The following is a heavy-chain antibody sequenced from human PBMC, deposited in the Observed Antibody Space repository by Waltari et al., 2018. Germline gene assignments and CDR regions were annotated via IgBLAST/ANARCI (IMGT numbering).Heavy chain of an antibody. CDR3: ARAARSGWYAGLDY. CDR2: INTNTGNP. D-gene: IGHD6-19*01. CDR1: GYTFTSYA. Sequence: QVQLVQSGSELKKPGASVKVSCKASGYTFTSYAMNWVRQAPGQGLEWMGWINTNTGNPTYAQVFTGRFVFSLDTSGRAAYLQICSVKAEDTAVYYCARAARSGWYAGLDYRGQGTLVTVCS. V-gene: IGHV7-4-1*01. J-gene: IGHJ4*02.